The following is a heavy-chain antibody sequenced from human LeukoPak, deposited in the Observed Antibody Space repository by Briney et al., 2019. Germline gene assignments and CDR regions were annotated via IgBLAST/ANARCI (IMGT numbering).Heavy chain of an antibody. CDR1: GFTFSTYA. J-gene: IGHJ5*02. CDR2: VSTSGGDT. Sequence: QPGGSLRLSCAASGFTFSTYAMSWVRQAPGKGLEWVSSVSTSGGDTYNADSVKGRFTISRDNSKNTLYLQMNSLRAEDTAVYYCAKLPDYILELKTWFDPWGQGTLVTVSS. V-gene: IGHV3-23*01. CDR3: AKLPDYILELKTWFDP. D-gene: IGHD1-7*01.